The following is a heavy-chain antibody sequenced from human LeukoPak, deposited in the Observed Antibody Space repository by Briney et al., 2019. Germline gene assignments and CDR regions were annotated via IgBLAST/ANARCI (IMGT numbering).Heavy chain of an antibody. D-gene: IGHD2-15*01. CDR3: ARGRTRYCSGGSCYVGVLDY. Sequence: SETLSLTRAVYGGSFSGYYWSWIRQPPGKGVDGMGESNHSGSTNYNPSLKSRVTISVDTSKTQFYLKMSSVPAADTAVYYCARGRTRYCSGGSCYVGVLDYWGQGTLVTVSS. V-gene: IGHV4-34*01. CDR2: SNHSGST. CDR1: GGSFSGYY. J-gene: IGHJ4*02.